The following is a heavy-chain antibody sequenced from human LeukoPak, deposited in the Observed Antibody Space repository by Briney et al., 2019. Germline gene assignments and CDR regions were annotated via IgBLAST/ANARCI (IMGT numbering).Heavy chain of an antibody. CDR2: IYSGGST. J-gene: IGHJ4*02. CDR3: AREGLVTMVRGVIGY. D-gene: IGHD3-10*01. V-gene: IGHV3-66*01. CDR1: GFTVSSNY. Sequence: GGSLRLSCAASGFTVSSNYMSWVRQAPGKGLEWVSVIYSGGSTYYADSVKGRFTISRDNSKNTLYLQMNSLRAEDTAVYYCAREGLVTMVRGVIGYWGQGTLVTVSS.